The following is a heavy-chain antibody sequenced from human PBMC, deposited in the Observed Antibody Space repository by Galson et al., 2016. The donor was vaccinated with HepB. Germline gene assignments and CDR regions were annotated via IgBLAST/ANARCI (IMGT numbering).Heavy chain of an antibody. CDR2: ISTRVSGT. J-gene: IGHJ1*01. CDR1: GFTFSSED. V-gene: IGHV3-48*03. D-gene: IGHD2-2*01. Sequence: LRLSCAASGFTFSSEDMNWVRQAPGKGLEWVSYISTRVSGTYYADSVRGRFAISRDNAKNSLSLQMNSLRAEDTAVYYCVSGHYANWGQGTLVTVSS. CDR3: VSGHYAN.